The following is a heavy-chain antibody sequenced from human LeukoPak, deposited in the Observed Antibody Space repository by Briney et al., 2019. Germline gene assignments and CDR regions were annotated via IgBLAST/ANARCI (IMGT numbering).Heavy chain of an antibody. CDR2: ISSSSSYT. Sequence: GGSLRLSCAASGFTFSSYSMNWVRQAPGKGLEWVSSISSSSSYTYYADSVKGRFTISRDNAKNSLYLQMNSLRAEDTAVYYCAREGQWLGPYYYYGMDVWGQGTTVTVSS. V-gene: IGHV3-21*01. J-gene: IGHJ6*02. D-gene: IGHD6-19*01. CDR1: GFTFSSYS. CDR3: AREGQWLGPYYYYGMDV.